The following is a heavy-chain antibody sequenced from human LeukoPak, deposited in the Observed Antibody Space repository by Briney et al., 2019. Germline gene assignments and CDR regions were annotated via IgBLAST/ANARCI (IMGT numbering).Heavy chain of an antibody. CDR2: IIPIFGTA. CDR1: GGTFSSYA. J-gene: IGHJ4*02. D-gene: IGHD2-15*01. Sequence: GASVNVSCKASGGTFSSYAISWVRQAPGQGLEWMGGIIPIFGTANYAQKFQGRVTITADKSTSTAYMELSSLRSEDTAVYYCARVKDGSYYFDYWGQGTLVTVSS. V-gene: IGHV1-69*06. CDR3: ARVKDGSYYFDY.